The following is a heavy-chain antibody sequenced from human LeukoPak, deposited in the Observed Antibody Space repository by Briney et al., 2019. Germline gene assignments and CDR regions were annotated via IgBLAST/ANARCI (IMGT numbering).Heavy chain of an antibody. CDR1: GFTFSSYW. CDR2: IKQDGSEK. V-gene: IGHV3-7*01. J-gene: IGHJ3*02. CDR3: ARAGGYSYVDAFDI. Sequence: GGSLRLSCAASGFTFSSYWMSWVRQAPGKGLEGVANIKQDGSEKYYVYSVKGRFTISRDNAKNSLYLQISSLRAEDTAVYYCARAGGYSYVDAFDIWGQGTMVTVSS. D-gene: IGHD5-18*01.